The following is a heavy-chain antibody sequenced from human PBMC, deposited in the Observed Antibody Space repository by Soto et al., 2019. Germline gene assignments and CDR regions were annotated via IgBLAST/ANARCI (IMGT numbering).Heavy chain of an antibody. CDR2: INPSGGST. CDR3: ARDEVTMVRGVYGMDV. J-gene: IGHJ6*02. Sequence: ASVKVSCKASGGTFSSYAISWVRQAPGQGLERMGIINPSGGSTSYAQKFQGRVTMTRDTSTSTVYMELSSLRSEDTAVYYCARDEVTMVRGVYGMDVWGQGTTVTVSS. D-gene: IGHD3-10*01. CDR1: GGTFSSYA. V-gene: IGHV1-46*03.